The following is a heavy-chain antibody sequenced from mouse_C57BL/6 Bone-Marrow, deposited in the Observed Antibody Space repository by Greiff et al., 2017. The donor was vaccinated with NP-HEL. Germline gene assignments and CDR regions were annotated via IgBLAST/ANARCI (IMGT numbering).Heavy chain of an antibody. CDR3: ASMDY. V-gene: IGHV1-75*01. Sequence: QVQLKQSGPELVKPGASVKISCKASGYTFTDYYIYWVKQRPGQRLVCIGWSFPGSGSTYYNEKFKGKATLTVDKSSSTAYMLLSSLTSEDSAVYFCASMDYWGQGTSVTVSS. CDR1: GYTFTDYY. CDR2: SFPGSGST. J-gene: IGHJ4*01.